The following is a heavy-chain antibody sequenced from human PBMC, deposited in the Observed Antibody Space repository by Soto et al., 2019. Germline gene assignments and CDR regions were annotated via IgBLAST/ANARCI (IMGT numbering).Heavy chain of an antibody. CDR1: GFTFSSYA. CDR3: ARAHFSGSSWFNYYYYYGMDV. Sequence: PGGSLRLSCAASGFTFSSYAMHWVRQAPGKGLEWVAVISYDGSNKYYADSVKGRFTISRDNSKNTLYLQMNSLRAEDTAVYCCARAHFSGSSWFNYYYYYGMDVWGQGTTVTAP. D-gene: IGHD6-13*01. J-gene: IGHJ6*02. V-gene: IGHV3-30-3*01. CDR2: ISYDGSNK.